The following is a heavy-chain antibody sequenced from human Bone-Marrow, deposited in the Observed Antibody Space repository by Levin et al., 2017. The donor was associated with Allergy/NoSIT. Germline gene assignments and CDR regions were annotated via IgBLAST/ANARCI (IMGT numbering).Heavy chain of an antibody. CDR1: GGTFSSYT. Sequence: KISCKASGGTFSSYTISWVRQAPGQGLEWMGRIIPILGIANYAQKFQGRVTITADKSTSTAYMELSSLRSEDTAVYYCARDGQYQLLPTSYDYYYMDVWGKGTTVTVSS. CDR3: ARDGQYQLLPTSYDYYYMDV. J-gene: IGHJ6*03. D-gene: IGHD2-2*01. CDR2: IIPILGIA. V-gene: IGHV1-69*04.